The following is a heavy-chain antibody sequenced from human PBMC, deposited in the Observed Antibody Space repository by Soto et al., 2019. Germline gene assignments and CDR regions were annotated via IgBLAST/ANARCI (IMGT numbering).Heavy chain of an antibody. J-gene: IGHJ6*02. CDR1: GFTFSSYA. V-gene: IGHV3-30-3*01. CDR3: ARAGGSGSYRENYYYYYGMDV. Sequence: GGSLRLSCAASGFTFSSYAMHWVRQAPGKGLEWVAVISYDGSNKYYADSVKGRFTISRDNSKNTLYLQMNSLRAEDTAVYYCARAGGSGSYRENYYYYYGMDVWGQGTTVTVSS. D-gene: IGHD1-26*01. CDR2: ISYDGSNK.